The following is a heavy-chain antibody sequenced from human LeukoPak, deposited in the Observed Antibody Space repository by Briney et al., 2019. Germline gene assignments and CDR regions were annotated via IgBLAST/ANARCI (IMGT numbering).Heavy chain of an antibody. CDR2: INHSGST. V-gene: IGHV4-34*01. Sequence: SETLSLTCAVYGGSFSGYYWSWIRQPPGKGLEWIGEINHSGSTNYNPSLKSRVTISVDTSKNQFSLKLSSVTAADTAVYYCARRHRGAAAPRGRGPFDYRGQGTLVTVSS. CDR3: ARRHRGAAAPRGRGPFDY. CDR1: GGSFSGYY. J-gene: IGHJ4*02. D-gene: IGHD6-13*01.